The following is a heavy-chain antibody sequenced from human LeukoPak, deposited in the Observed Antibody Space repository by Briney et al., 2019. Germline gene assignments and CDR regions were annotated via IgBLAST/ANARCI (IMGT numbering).Heavy chain of an antibody. J-gene: IGHJ6*02. V-gene: IGHV3-21*01. CDR1: GFTFSSYS. Sequence: GGSLRLSCAASGFTFSSYSMIWVRQAPGKGLEWVSSISSSSSYIYYADSVKGRFTISRDNAKNSLYLQMNSLRAEDTAVYYCAKDDSSGWYGFGYYYYGMDVWGQGTTVTVSS. CDR3: AKDDSSGWYGFGYYYYGMDV. D-gene: IGHD6-19*01. CDR2: ISSSSSYI.